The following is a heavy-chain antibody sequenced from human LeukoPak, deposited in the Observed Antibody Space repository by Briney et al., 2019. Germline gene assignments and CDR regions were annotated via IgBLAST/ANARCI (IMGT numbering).Heavy chain of an antibody. CDR1: GGSFSGYY. D-gene: IGHD6-13*01. V-gene: IGHV4-34*01. J-gene: IGHJ4*02. Sequence: KPSETLSLTCAVYGGSFSGYYWSWIRQPPGKGLEWIGEINHSGSTNYNPSLKSRVTISVDTSKNQFSLKLSSVTAADTAVYYCARDKDDSRVFDYWGQGTLVTVSS. CDR2: INHSGST. CDR3: ARDKDDSRVFDY.